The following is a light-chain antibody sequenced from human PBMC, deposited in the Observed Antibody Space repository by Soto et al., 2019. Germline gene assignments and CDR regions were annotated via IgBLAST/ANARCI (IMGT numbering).Light chain of an antibody. CDR1: QSISTY. Sequence: DIQMTQSPSSLSASVGHRVTITCRASQSISTYLNWYQHKPGTAPKLLIYAASSLQSGVPSRFSGGGSGTDFTLTISSLQPEDFVTYFCQQSFSFPATFGGGTKVDIK. CDR3: QQSFSFPAT. CDR2: AAS. V-gene: IGKV1-39*01. J-gene: IGKJ4*01.